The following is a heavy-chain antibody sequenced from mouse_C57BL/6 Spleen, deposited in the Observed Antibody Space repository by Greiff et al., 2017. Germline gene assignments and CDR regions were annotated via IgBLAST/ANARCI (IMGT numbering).Heavy chain of an antibody. D-gene: IGHD2-4*01. V-gene: IGHV1-69*01. Sequence: VQLQQSGAALVMPGASVKLSCKASGYTFTSYWMHWVKQRPGQGLEWIGEIDPSDSYTNYNQKFKGKSTLTVDKSSSTAYMQLSSLTSEDSAVYYCARRGIYYDYDWFAYWGQGTLVTVSA. J-gene: IGHJ3*01. CDR2: IDPSDSYT. CDR3: ARRGIYYDYDWFAY. CDR1: GYTFTSYW.